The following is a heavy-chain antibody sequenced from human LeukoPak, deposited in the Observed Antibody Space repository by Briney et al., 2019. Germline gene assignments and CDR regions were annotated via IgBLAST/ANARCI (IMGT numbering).Heavy chain of an antibody. D-gene: IGHD6-19*01. J-gene: IGHJ4*02. Sequence: SGGSLRLSCAASGFTFSSYAMSWVRQAPGKGLEWVSAISGSGGSTYYADSVKGRFTISRDNSKNTLYLQVNSLRAEDTAVYYCAKDRRGSLSGWPFDYWGQGTLVTVSS. CDR2: ISGSGGST. CDR1: GFTFSSYA. CDR3: AKDRRGSLSGWPFDY. V-gene: IGHV3-23*01.